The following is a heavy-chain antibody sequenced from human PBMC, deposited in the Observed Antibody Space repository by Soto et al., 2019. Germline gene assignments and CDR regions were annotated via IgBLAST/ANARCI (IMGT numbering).Heavy chain of an antibody. V-gene: IGHV4-4*07. CDR2: IYTSGST. CDR1: GGSISSYY. J-gene: IGHJ4*02. CDR3: ARETEYQLLPTYYFDY. D-gene: IGHD2-2*01. Sequence: SETLSLTCTVSGGSISSYYWSWIRQPAGKGLEWIGRIYTSGSTNYNPSLKSRVTMSVDTSKNQFSLKLSSVTAADTAVYYCARETEYQLLPTYYFDYWGQGTLVTVS.